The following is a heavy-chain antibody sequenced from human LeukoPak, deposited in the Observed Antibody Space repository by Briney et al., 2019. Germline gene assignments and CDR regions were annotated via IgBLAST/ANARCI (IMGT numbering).Heavy chain of an antibody. V-gene: IGHV3-33*05. CDR2: ISYDGSNK. J-gene: IGHJ6*03. CDR3: ARVRPTAGFYDILTGYYYYYYYYMDV. CDR1: GFTFSSYG. D-gene: IGHD3-9*01. Sequence: GGSLRLSCAASGFTFSSYGMHWVRQAPGKGLEWVAVISYDGSNKYYADSVKGRFTISRDNSKNTLYLQMNSLRAEDTAVYYCARVRPTAGFYDILTGYYYYYYYYMDVWGKGTTVTISS.